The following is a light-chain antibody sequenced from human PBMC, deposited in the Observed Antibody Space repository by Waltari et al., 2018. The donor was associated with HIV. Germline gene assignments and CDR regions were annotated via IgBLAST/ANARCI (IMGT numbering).Light chain of an antibody. J-gene: IGLJ3*02. CDR2: STN. V-gene: IGLV8-61*01. CDR3: VLFMGNGIWV. Sequence: QTVVTQEPSFSVSPGGTVTLTCGLSSGSVSTISYPTWYQQTPGQAPRTLIYSTNTRSSGVPDRFSGSILGNKAALTITGAHADDESDYYCVLFMGNGIWVFGGGTKLTVL. CDR1: SGSVSTISY.